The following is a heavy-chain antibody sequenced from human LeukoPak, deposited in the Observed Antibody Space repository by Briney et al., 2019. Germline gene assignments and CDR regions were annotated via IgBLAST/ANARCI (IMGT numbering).Heavy chain of an antibody. CDR3: ARRIRLVRAFDY. Sequence: SETLSLTCTVSGGSISSYYWSWIRQPPGKGLEWIGYIYYSGGTNYNPSLKSRVTISVDTSKNQFSLKLSSVTAADTAVYYCARRIRLVRAFDYWGQGTLVTVSS. J-gene: IGHJ4*02. D-gene: IGHD6-19*01. CDR2: IYYSGGT. V-gene: IGHV4-59*08. CDR1: GGSISSYY.